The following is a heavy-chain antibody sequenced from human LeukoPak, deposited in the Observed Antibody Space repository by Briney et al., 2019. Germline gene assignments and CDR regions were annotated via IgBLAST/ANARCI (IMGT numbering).Heavy chain of an antibody. CDR1: GFSISSYA. V-gene: IGHV3-64*01. Sequence: PGGSLRLSCAASGFSISSYALHWVRQAPGKGLQYVSGMSNGGSIDYANSVKGRFTISRDNSKNTLYLQMGSLRPEDMAVYYCARDFSYGSGFDYWGQGILVTVSS. CDR3: ARDFSYGSGFDY. J-gene: IGHJ4*02. D-gene: IGHD5-18*01. CDR2: MSNGGSI.